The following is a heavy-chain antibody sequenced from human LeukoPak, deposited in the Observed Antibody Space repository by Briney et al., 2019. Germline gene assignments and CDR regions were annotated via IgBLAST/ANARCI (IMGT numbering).Heavy chain of an antibody. Sequence: GGSLRLSCAASGFTFDDYAMHWVRQAPGKGLEWVSGIIWNSGSIGYADSVKGRFTISRDNAKNSLYLQMNSLRAEDTAVYYCAKTYGSGSYFAFDYWGQGTLVTVSS. V-gene: IGHV3-9*01. CDR1: GFTFDDYA. CDR3: AKTYGSGSYFAFDY. CDR2: IIWNSGSI. D-gene: IGHD3-10*01. J-gene: IGHJ4*02.